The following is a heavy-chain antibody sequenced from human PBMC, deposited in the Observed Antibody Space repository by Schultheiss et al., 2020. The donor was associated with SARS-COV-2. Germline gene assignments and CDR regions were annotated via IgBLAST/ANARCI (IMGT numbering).Heavy chain of an antibody. Sequence: GESLKISCAASGFTFSSYGMHWVRQAPGKGLEWVAVISYDGSNKYYADSVKGRFTISRDNSKNTLYLQMSDLSAEDTAVYYCARVDHLYGYDDYWGQGTLVTVSS. V-gene: IGHV3-33*05. CDR1: GFTFSSYG. J-gene: IGHJ4*02. D-gene: IGHD3-3*01. CDR3: ARVDHLYGYDDY. CDR2: ISYDGSNK.